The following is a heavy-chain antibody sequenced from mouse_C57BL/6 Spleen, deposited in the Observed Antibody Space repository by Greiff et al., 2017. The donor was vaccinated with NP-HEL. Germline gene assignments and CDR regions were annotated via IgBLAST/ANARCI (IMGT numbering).Heavy chain of an antibody. CDR3: GSLLRGDYYAKCY. D-gene: IGHD2-12*01. J-gene: IGHJ4*01. Sequence: EVKLMESGGGLVQPGASLKFSCAASGFTFSDYGMAWVRQAPRKGPEWVAFISNSAYSIYSADTLTGRFTISRANAKNTLCLEMSSLRSDDWAMYYCGSLLRGDYYAKCYWGQGTSVTVST. CDR2: ISNSAYSI. CDR1: GFTFSDYG. V-gene: IGHV5-15*01.